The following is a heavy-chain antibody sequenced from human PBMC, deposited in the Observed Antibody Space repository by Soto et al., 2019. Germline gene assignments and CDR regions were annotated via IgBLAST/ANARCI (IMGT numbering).Heavy chain of an antibody. CDR3: TQYYYDSSGYYSVY. D-gene: IGHD3-22*01. J-gene: IGHJ4*02. Sequence: PGGSLRLSCAASGFTFSGSAMHWVRQASGKGLEWVGRIRSKANSYATAYAASVKGRFTISRDDSKNTAYLQMNSLKTEDTAVYYCTQYYYDSSGYYSVYWGQGTLVTVSS. CDR1: GFTFSGSA. CDR2: IRSKANSYAT. V-gene: IGHV3-73*01.